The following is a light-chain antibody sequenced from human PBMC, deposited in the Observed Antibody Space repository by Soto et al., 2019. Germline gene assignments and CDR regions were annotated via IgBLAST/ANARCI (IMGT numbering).Light chain of an antibody. CDR3: QQRYNWPPIT. CDR1: QSVSSN. Sequence: EIVMTQSPVTLSLSPGESATLSCRASQSVSSNLAWYQQKPGQVPRLLILDASNRAAGVPARFSGSGSGTDFTLTISSLEPEDLAVYYCQQRYNWPPITFGQGTRLEIK. V-gene: IGKV3-11*01. CDR2: DAS. J-gene: IGKJ5*01.